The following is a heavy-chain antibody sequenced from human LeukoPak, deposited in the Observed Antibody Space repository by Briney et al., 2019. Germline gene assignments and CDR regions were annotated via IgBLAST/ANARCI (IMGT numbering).Heavy chain of an antibody. J-gene: IGHJ4*02. V-gene: IGHV4-59*12. CDR1: GGSISSYY. Sequence: SETLSLTCTVSGGSISSYYWSWIRQPPGKGLEWIGYIYYSGSTNYNPSLKSRVTISIDTSKNQFSLKLRSVTAADTAVYYCARDVLRQQLGRGFDYWGQGTLVIVSA. D-gene: IGHD6-13*01. CDR2: IYYSGST. CDR3: ARDVLRQQLGRGFDY.